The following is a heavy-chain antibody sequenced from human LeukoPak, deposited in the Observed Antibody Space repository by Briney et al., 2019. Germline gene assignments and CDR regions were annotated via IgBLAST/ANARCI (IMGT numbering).Heavy chain of an antibody. CDR1: GFTFSSYS. J-gene: IGHJ4*02. CDR2: ISSSSSYI. D-gene: IGHD3-22*01. Sequence: GGSLRLSCAASGFTFSSYSMNWVRQAPGKGLEWVSSISSSSSYIYYADSVKGRFTISRDNSKNTLYLQMNSLRAEDTAVYYCASSPEGYYYDSSGWRDYWGQGTLVTVSS. CDR3: ASSPEGYYYDSSGWRDY. V-gene: IGHV3-21*01.